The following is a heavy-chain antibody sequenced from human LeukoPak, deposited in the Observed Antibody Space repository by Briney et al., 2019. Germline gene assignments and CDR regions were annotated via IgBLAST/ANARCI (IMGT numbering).Heavy chain of an antibody. CDR2: INHSGST. CDR3: ARSSSWLFDY. CDR1: GGSFSGHY. J-gene: IGHJ4*02. V-gene: IGHV4-34*01. D-gene: IGHD6-13*01. Sequence: SETLSLTCAVYGGSFSGHYWTWIRQPPGKGLEWIGDINHSGSTNYNPSLKSRVTMSVDTSKKQFSLKLSSVTAADTAAYYCARSSSWLFDYWGQGTLVTVSS.